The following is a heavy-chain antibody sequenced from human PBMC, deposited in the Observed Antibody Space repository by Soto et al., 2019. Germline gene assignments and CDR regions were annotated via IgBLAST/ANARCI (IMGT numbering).Heavy chain of an antibody. V-gene: IGHV3-23*01. D-gene: IGHD3-3*01. CDR1: GFTFSSYA. J-gene: IGHJ6*03. CDR3: AKDAMGYRGKGLWSGYYEGDYFYHMDV. Sequence: EVQLLESGGGLVQPGGSLRLSCAASGFTFSSYAMSWVRQAPGKGLEWVSRISGSGGSTYYADSVKGRFTISRDNSKNTLYLQMNSLRAEDTAVYYCAKDAMGYRGKGLWSGYYEGDYFYHMDVWGKGTTVTVSS. CDR2: ISGSGGST.